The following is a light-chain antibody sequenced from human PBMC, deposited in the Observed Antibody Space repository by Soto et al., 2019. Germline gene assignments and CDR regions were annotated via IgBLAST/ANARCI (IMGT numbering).Light chain of an antibody. CDR1: NIGSKS. CDR3: QVWDSSSDHVV. CDR2: DDS. Sequence: SYELTQPPSVSVAPGQTARITCGGNNIGSKSVHWYQQKPGQAPVLVVYDDSDRHSGIPERFSGSNSGNTATLTISSVEAGDEADYYCQVWDSSSDHVVFGGGTQLTVL. V-gene: IGLV3-21*02. J-gene: IGLJ2*01.